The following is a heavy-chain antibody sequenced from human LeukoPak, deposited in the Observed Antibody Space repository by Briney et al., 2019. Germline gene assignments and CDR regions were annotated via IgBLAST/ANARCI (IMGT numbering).Heavy chain of an antibody. CDR1: GGSISSSSYY. CDR2: IYYSGST. J-gene: IGHJ5*02. V-gene: IGHV4-39*01. Sequence: SETLSLTCTVSGGSISSSSYYWGWIRQPPGKGLEWIGTIYYSGSTYYNPSLKSRVTISVATSKNQFSLKLSSVTAADTAVYYCARGLQLAGWFDPWGQGILVTVSS. D-gene: IGHD5-18*01. CDR3: ARGLQLAGWFDP.